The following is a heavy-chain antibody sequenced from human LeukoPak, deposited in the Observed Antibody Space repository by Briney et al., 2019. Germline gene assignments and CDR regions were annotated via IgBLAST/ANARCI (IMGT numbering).Heavy chain of an antibody. Sequence: GGSLRLSCAASGFTFSSYSMNWVRQAPGKGLEWVSSISSSSSYIYYADSVKGRFTISRDNAKNSLYLQMNSLRAEDTAVYYCARLITVTTPPDAFDIWGQGTMVTVSS. CDR1: GFTFSSYS. CDR3: ARLITVTTPPDAFDI. J-gene: IGHJ3*02. CDR2: ISSSSSYI. V-gene: IGHV3-21*01. D-gene: IGHD4-17*01.